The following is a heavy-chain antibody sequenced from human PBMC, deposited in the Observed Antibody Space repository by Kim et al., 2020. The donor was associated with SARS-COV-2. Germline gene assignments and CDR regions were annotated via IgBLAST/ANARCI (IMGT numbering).Heavy chain of an antibody. J-gene: IGHJ5*02. D-gene: IGHD1-1*01. Sequence: GGSLRLSCAASGFTFSNYGMYWVRQAPGKGLEWVAVLSIDGNYKFYSDSVKGRFTISRDNSKSTLYLQMNSLTVEDSAVYYCARKGQSGSRWYIDPWGQGTLVSVSS. CDR2: LSIDGNYK. CDR3: ARKGQSGSRWYIDP. CDR1: GFTFSNYG. V-gene: IGHV3-30-3*01.